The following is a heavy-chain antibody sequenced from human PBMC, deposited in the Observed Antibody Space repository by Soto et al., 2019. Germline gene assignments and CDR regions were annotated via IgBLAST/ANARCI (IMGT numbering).Heavy chain of an antibody. V-gene: IGHV3-30*03. CDR1: GFTFSSYG. CDR3: ATELIAVNDY. J-gene: IGHJ4*02. Sequence: GGSLRLSCVASGFTFSSYGMHWVRQAPGKGLEWVAVISYDGSNKYYADSVKGRFTISRDNSKNTLYLQMNSLRAEDTAVYYCATELIAVNDYWGQGTLVTVSS. D-gene: IGHD6-19*01. CDR2: ISYDGSNK.